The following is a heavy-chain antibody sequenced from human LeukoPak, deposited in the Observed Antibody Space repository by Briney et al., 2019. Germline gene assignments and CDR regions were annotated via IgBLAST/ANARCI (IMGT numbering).Heavy chain of an antibody. CDR1: GFTFSRFP. J-gene: IGHJ4*02. V-gene: IGHV3-30-3*01. CDR3: ARDYPADH. Sequence: PGGSLRLSCAASGFTFSRFPMHWVRQAPGKGLEWVALISSDGSDKKYADSVKGRSSMSRDNSKNTLYLQLHSLRVEDTAIYYCARDYPADHWGQGTLVTVSS. CDR2: ISSDGSDK.